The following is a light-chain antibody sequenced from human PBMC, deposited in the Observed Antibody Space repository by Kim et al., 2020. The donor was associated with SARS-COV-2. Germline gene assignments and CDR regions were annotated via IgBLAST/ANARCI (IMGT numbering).Light chain of an antibody. CDR1: QGISSA. Sequence: AIQLTQSPSSLSASVGDRVTITCRASQGISSALAWYQQKPGKAPKLLIYDASSLESGVPSRFSGSGSGTDFTLTISSLQPEDFATYYCQQFNKLPFITFGGGTKVDIK. CDR2: DAS. V-gene: IGKV1D-13*01. CDR3: QQFNKLPFIT. J-gene: IGKJ4*01.